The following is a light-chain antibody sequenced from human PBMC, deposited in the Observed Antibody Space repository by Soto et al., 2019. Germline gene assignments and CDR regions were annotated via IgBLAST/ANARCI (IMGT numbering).Light chain of an antibody. CDR2: RGS. J-gene: IGKJ2*01. CDR3: QHYNNWPYT. Sequence: EIVMTQSPATLSVSPEGSATLSCRASQHVSSNFAWYRQKPGQAPTLLIYRGSTRATGIPARFSGSGSGTEFTLTISSLQSEDFAVYYCQHYNNWPYTFGQGTKLEIK. V-gene: IGKV3-15*01. CDR1: QHVSSN.